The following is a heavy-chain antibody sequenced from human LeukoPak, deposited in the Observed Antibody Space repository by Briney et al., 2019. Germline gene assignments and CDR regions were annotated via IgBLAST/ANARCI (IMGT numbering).Heavy chain of an antibody. J-gene: IGHJ4*02. CDR3: ARERRYQLAHFDY. D-gene: IGHD2-2*01. CDR1: GGSISSYY. Sequence: PSETLSLTCTVSGGSISSYYWSWIRQPPGKGLEWIGYMYNSGSTNYNPSLKSRVTISVDTSKNQFSLKLSSVTAADTAVYYCARERRYQLAHFDYWGQGTLVTVSS. V-gene: IGHV4-4*08. CDR2: MYNSGST.